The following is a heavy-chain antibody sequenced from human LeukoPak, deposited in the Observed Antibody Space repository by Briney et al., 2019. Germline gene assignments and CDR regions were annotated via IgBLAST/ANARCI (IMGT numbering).Heavy chain of an antibody. Sequence: GASVKVSCKASGYTFTSYDINWVRQATGQGLEWMGWMNPNSGNTVYAQKFQGRVTMTTDTSTSTAYMELRSLRSDDTAVYYCARVEGYSSSWYRFPLRDYYYYYMDVWGKGTTVTVSS. CDR2: MNPNSGNT. CDR1: GYTFTSYD. J-gene: IGHJ6*03. CDR3: ARVEGYSSSWYRFPLRDYYYYYMDV. D-gene: IGHD6-13*01. V-gene: IGHV1-8*02.